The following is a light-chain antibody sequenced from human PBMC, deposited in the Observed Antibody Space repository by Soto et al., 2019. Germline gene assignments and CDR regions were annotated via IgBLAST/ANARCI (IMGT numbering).Light chain of an antibody. Sequence: QSVLTPPPSASEAPRQRGTISCSGSSSNIGTNGVNWYQQLPGKAPKLLIYYDDLLPSGVSDRFSGSKSGTSASLAISGLQSEDEADYYCAAWDDSLNGWVFGGGTKVTVL. CDR3: AAWDDSLNGWV. V-gene: IGLV1-36*01. J-gene: IGLJ3*02. CDR2: YDD. CDR1: SSNIGTNG.